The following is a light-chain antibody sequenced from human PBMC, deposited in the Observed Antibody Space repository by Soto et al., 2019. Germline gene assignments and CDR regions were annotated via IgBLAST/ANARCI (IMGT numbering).Light chain of an antibody. J-gene: IGLJ2*01. CDR2: EVT. CDR3: SSYAGINTLV. V-gene: IGLV2-8*01. Sequence: QSALTQPPSASGSPGQSVNISCTGTSSDVGGHNYVSWYQQRPGKAPKLIIYEVTQRPSGVSDRFSGSKSGNTATLTVSGLQAEDEADYHCSSYAGINTLVFGGGTKLTVL. CDR1: SSDVGGHNY.